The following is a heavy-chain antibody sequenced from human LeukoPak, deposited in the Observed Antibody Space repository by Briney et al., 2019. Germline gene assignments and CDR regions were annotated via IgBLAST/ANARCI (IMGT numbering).Heavy chain of an antibody. V-gene: IGHV3-23*01. CDR3: ARPVWFGVHYYYYVDV. D-gene: IGHD3-10*01. CDR2: ISGSGGST. CDR1: GFTFSSYG. J-gene: IGHJ6*03. Sequence: GGSLRLSCAASGFTFSSYGMSWVRQAPGKGLEWVSAISGSGGSTYYADSVKGRFTISRDNSKNTLYLQMNSLRAEDTAVYYCARPVWFGVHYYYYVDVWGKGTTVTISS.